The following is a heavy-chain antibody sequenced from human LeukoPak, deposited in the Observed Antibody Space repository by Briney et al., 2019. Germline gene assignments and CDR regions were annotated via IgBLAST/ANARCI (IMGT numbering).Heavy chain of an antibody. V-gene: IGHV4-59*01. CDR3: ARDQGSPLYYYYGMDV. CDR2: IHYSGST. J-gene: IGHJ6*02. Sequence: SETLSLTCTVSGGSISSYYWSWIRQPPGKGLEWIGYIHYSGSTNYNPSLKSRVTISVDTSKNQFSLKLSSVTAADTAVYYCARDQGSPLYYYYGMDVWGQGTTVTVSS. CDR1: GGSISSYY.